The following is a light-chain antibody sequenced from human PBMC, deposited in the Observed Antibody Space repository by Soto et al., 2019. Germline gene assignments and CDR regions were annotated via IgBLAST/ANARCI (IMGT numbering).Light chain of an antibody. CDR3: SSYTSSATLV. CDR2: EVS. J-gene: IGLJ2*01. Sequence: QSVVTQPASVSVSLGQSITISCTGTSSDVGGYKYVSWYQQHPGKAPKLIIHEVSSRPSGVSSRFSGSKSGNTASPTISGLQAEDEADYYCSSYTSSATLVFGVGTKVTVL. CDR1: SSDVGGYKY. V-gene: IGLV2-14*01.